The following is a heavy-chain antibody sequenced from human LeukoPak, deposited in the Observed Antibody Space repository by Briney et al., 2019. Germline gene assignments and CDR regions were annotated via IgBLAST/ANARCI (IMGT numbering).Heavy chain of an antibody. V-gene: IGHV3-7*03. Sequence: GGSLRLSCAASGFTFSSYWMSWVRQAPGKGLEWVANIKQDGSEKYYVDSVKGRFTISRDNAKNSLYLQMNSLRAEDTAAYYCARPPGGDIVVVPAGDWGQGTLVTVSS. CDR2: IKQDGSEK. D-gene: IGHD2-2*01. CDR1: GFTFSSYW. J-gene: IGHJ4*02. CDR3: ARPPGGDIVVVPAGD.